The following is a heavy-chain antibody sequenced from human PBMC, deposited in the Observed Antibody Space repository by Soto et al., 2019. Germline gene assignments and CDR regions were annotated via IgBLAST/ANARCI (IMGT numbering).Heavy chain of an antibody. D-gene: IGHD3-22*01. CDR3: ARVGPWVPYYYDSSPYTFENWFDP. J-gene: IGHJ5*02. V-gene: IGHV4-38-2*01. CDR1: GYSISSGYY. CDR2: IYRGGST. Sequence: SETLFLTCAVSGYSISSGYYWGWLRQPPGKGLEWIGSIYRGGSTYYNPSLNSRVTLSIDMTNNHVSLILNSVTAADTAVYYCARVGPWVPYYYDSSPYTFENWFDPWGQGTLVTVSS.